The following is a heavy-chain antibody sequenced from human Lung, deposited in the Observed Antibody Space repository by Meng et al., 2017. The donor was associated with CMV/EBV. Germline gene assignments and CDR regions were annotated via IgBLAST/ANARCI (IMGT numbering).Heavy chain of an antibody. CDR2: VYWNDDN. J-gene: IGHJ2*01. CDR1: GFSLNTAGLV. CDR3: AHYGDYRFGWYFDL. V-gene: IGHV2-5*01. D-gene: IGHD4-17*01. Sequence: GFSLNTAGLVVGWVRQPPGKAPEWLALVYWNDDNRYSPSLRNRLTITKDTSKNQAVLTMSNMDPVDTATYYCAHYGDYRFGWYFDLWGRGTLVTVSS.